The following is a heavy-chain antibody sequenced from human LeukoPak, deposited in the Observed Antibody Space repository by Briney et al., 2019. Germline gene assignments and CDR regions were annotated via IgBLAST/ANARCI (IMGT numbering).Heavy chain of an antibody. D-gene: IGHD1-7*01. CDR2: INPNSGVT. Sequence: ASVKVSCKASGYTVTDYYMYWVRQAPGQGPEWMGWINPNSGVTNYAQKFQDRVTMTRDMSISTAYMELRGLRSDDTAVYYCATERTTLRTGTFGYWGQRTQVTVSS. CDR3: ATERTTLRTGTFGY. CDR1: GYTVTDYY. J-gene: IGHJ4*02. V-gene: IGHV1-2*02.